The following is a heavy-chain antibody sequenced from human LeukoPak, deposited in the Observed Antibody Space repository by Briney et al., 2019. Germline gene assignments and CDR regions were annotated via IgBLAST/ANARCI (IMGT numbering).Heavy chain of an antibody. D-gene: IGHD6-13*01. Sequence: PSETLSLTCTVSGGSIRSYYWSWIRQPPGKGLEWIGHIHYSGSTNHNPSLKSRVSTSVDTSKNQFSLKLNSVTAADTAVYYCARQVAAVGYYSDYWGQGTLVTVSS. V-gene: IGHV4-59*08. J-gene: IGHJ4*02. CDR1: GGSIRSYY. CDR2: IHYSGST. CDR3: ARQVAAVGYYSDY.